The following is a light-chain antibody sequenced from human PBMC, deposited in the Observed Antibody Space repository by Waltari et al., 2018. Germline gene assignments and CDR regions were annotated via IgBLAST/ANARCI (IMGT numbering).Light chain of an antibody. Sequence: IVLTQSPGTLSLSPGERATLSCRASQSVSRTLAWYQQKPGQAPRLLIYGASTRAAGIPDRISGSGSGTDFSLTISRLEPEDFAVYYCQHYVRLPVTFGQGTKVEI. CDR3: QHYVRLPVT. CDR2: GAS. J-gene: IGKJ1*01. V-gene: IGKV3-20*01. CDR1: QSVSRT.